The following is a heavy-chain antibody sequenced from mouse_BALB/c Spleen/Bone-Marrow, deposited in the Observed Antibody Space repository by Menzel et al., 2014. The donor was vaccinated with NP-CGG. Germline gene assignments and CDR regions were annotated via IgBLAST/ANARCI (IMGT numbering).Heavy chain of an antibody. Sequence: QVQLQQSGPGLVSPSQSLSITCTVSGFSLTSYGLHWVRQPPGKGLEWLGVIWAGGSTNYNSALMSRLSVSKDNSKSQVFLKMNSLQTDDTAMYYCARYGYFYAMDYWGQGTSVTVSS. V-gene: IGHV2-9*02. J-gene: IGHJ4*01. D-gene: IGHD2-2*01. CDR1: GFSLTSYG. CDR2: IWAGGST. CDR3: ARYGYFYAMDY.